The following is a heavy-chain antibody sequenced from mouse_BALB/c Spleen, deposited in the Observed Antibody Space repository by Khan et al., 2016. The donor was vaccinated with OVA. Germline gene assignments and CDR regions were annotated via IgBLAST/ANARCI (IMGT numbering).Heavy chain of an antibody. J-gene: IGHJ3*01. D-gene: IGHD2-14*01. V-gene: IGHV1-4*01. CDR2: INPSNGYT. CDR1: GYTFTSYT. CDR3: GRDGAYHRNDGWFAY. Sequence: VQLQQSGAELARPGASVKMSCKASGYTFTSYTIHWIKKRPGQGLEWIGYINPSNGYTNYNQKFKEKATLTTEKSSTTAYLQLSSLTSDDFSGYNCGRDGAYHRNDGWFAYWGQGTLVTVSA.